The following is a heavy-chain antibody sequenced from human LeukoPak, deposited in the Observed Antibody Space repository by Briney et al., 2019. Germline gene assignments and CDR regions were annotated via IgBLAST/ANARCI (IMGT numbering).Heavy chain of an antibody. V-gene: IGHV3-23*01. D-gene: IGHD1-14*01. Sequence: GGSLRLSCAASGFTFSGSALGWVRQAPGQGLVWVSGISIGGDYTYYADSVKGRFTISRDNSKNTLSLKMSNLRVEDTAIYICAKLHSATITADFDHWGQGTLVTVSS. CDR2: ISIGGDYT. CDR1: GFTFSGSA. CDR3: AKLHSATITADFDH. J-gene: IGHJ4*02.